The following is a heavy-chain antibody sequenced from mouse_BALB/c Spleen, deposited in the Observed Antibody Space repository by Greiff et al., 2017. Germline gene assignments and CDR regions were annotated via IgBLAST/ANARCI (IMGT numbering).Heavy chain of an antibody. CDR1: GFTFSDYY. Sequence: EVMLVESGGGLVKPGGSLKLSCAASGFTFSDYYMYWVRQTPEKRLEWVATISDGGSYTYYPDSVKGRFTISRDNAKNNLYLQMSSLKSEDTAMYYCARDLYDYDVGAMDYWGQGTSVTVSS. V-gene: IGHV5-4*02. J-gene: IGHJ4*01. CDR2: ISDGGSYT. CDR3: ARDLYDYDVGAMDY. D-gene: IGHD2-4*01.